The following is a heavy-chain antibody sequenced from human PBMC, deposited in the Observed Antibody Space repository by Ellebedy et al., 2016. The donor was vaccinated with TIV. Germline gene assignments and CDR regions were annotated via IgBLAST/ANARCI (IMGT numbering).Heavy chain of an antibody. Sequence: MPSETLSLTCTVSGGSISSGGYYWSWIRQHPGKGLEWIGYIYYSGSTYYNPSLKSRVTISVDTSKNQVSLHLSSVTPEDTALYYCAKEADWRGSDHWGQGTPVTVSS. D-gene: IGHD1-1*01. CDR2: IYYSGST. CDR1: GGSISSGGYY. V-gene: IGHV4-31*03. J-gene: IGHJ4*02. CDR3: AKEADWRGSDH.